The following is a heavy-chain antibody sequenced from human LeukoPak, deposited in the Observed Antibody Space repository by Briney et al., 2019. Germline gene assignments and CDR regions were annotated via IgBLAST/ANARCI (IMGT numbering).Heavy chain of an antibody. CDR2: INPSGGST. V-gene: IGHV1-46*01. CDR1: GYTFTGYY. J-gene: IGHJ3*02. Sequence: EASVKVSCKASGYTFTGYYMHWVRQAPGQGLEWMGIINPSGGSTSYAQKFQGRVTMTRDTSTSTVYMELSSLRSEDTAVYYCARARFKNAFDIWGQGTMVTVSS. CDR3: ARARFKNAFDI.